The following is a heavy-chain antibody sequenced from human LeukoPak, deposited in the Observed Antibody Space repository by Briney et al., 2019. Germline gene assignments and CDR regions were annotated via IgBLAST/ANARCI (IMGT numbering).Heavy chain of an antibody. D-gene: IGHD3-3*01. CDR1: GYSISSGYY. J-gene: IGHJ4*02. CDR3: ARDRFLEWSYFDY. CDR2: IYHSGST. Sequence: SETLSLTCTVSGYSISSGYYWGWIRQPPGKGLEWIGSIYHSGSTYYNPSLKSRVTISVDTSKNQFSLKLSSVTAADTAVYYCARDRFLEWSYFDYWGQGTLVTVSS. V-gene: IGHV4-38-2*02.